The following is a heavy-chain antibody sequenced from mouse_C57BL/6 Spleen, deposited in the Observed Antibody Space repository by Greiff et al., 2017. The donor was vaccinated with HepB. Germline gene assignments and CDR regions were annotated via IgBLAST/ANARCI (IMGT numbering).Heavy chain of an antibody. CDR3: ARPPPEDYAMDY. Sequence: QVQLQQSGPELVKPGASVKISCKASGYAFSSSWMNWVKQRPGKGLEWIGRIYPGDGDTNYNGKFKGKATLTADKSSSTAYMQLSSLTSEDSAVYFCARPPPEDYAMDYWGQGTSVTVSS. CDR2: IYPGDGDT. V-gene: IGHV1-82*01. CDR1: GYAFSSSW. J-gene: IGHJ4*01.